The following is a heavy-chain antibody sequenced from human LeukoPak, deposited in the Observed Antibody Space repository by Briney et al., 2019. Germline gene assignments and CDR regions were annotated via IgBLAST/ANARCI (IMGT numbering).Heavy chain of an antibody. V-gene: IGHV1-69*13. D-gene: IGHD3-22*01. CDR3: ARVSHYYDSSGYQQS. CDR2: IIPIFGTA. CDR1: GFTFSSYA. J-gene: IGHJ4*02. Sequence: SVKVSCKASGFTFSSYAISWVRQAPGQGLEWMGGIIPIFGTANYAQKFQGRVTITADESTSTAYMELSSLRSEDTAVYYCARVSHYYDSSGYQQSWGQGTLVTVSS.